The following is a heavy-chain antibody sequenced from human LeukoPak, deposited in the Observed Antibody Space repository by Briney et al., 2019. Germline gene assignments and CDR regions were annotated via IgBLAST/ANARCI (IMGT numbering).Heavy chain of an antibody. Sequence: ASVKVSCKASGGTFSSYAISWVRQAPGQGLEWMGWISAYNGNTNYAQKLQGRVTMTIDTSTSTAYMELRSLRSDDTAVYYCASLTMGDFWSDLDYWGQGTLVTVSS. CDR1: GGTFSSYA. CDR2: ISAYNGNT. J-gene: IGHJ4*02. D-gene: IGHD3-3*01. V-gene: IGHV1-18*01. CDR3: ASLTMGDFWSDLDY.